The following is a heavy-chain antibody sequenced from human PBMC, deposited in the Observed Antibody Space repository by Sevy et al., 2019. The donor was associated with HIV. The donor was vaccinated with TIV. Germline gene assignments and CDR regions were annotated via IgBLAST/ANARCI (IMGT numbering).Heavy chain of an antibody. V-gene: IGHV6-1*01. CDR3: ASLSAGY. J-gene: IGHJ4*01. CDR2: TYYRSKWYN. CDR1: GDSVSSNSAT. Sequence: SQTLSLTCAISGDSVSSNSATWNWIRQSPSRGLEWLGRTYYRSKWYNNYAVSVKSRITIKPDTSSNQFSLLLKSVTPEDTAVYYCASLSAGYWGQGTLVTVSS.